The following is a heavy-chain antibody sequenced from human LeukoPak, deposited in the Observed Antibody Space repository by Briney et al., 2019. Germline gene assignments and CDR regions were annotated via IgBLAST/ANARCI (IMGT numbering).Heavy chain of an antibody. CDR3: ARGGAVAGTGAYYFDY. CDR2: IWYDGSNR. V-gene: IGHV3-33*01. CDR1: GFTFSNYG. D-gene: IGHD6-19*01. J-gene: IGHJ4*02. Sequence: GGSLRLSCAASGFTFSNYGMHWVRQAPGKGLEWVALIWYDGSNRYYADSVKGRFTISRDISKHTLYLQMNSLRAEDTAVYYRARGGAVAGTGAYYFDYWGQGTLVTVSS.